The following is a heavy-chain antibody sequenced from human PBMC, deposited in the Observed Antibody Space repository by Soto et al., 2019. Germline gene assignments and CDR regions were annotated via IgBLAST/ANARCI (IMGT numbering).Heavy chain of an antibody. J-gene: IGHJ5*02. V-gene: IGHV1-18*01. CDR1: GYTFTNYG. CDR2: ISAYNSNT. Sequence: ASVKVSCKASGYTFTNYGISWVRQAPGQGLEWMGWISAYNSNTNYAQKLQGRVTMTTDTSTSTAYMELRSLRSDDTAVYYCARDLGYFDWLYSLHPNFDPCGQGTLVTVSS. CDR3: ARDLGYFDWLYSLHPNFDP. D-gene: IGHD3-9*01.